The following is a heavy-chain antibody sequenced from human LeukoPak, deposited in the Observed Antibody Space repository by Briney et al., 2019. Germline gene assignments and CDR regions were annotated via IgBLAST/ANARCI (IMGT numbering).Heavy chain of an antibody. J-gene: IGHJ6*02. V-gene: IGHV3-30*18. CDR1: GFTFSSYG. CDR3: AKTVRSYYGSGRYGMDV. Sequence: SGGSLRLSCAASGFTFSSYGMHWVRQAPGKGLEWVAVISYDGSNKYYADSVKGRFTISRGNSKNTLYLQMNSLRAEDTAVYYCAKTVRSYYGSGRYGMDVWGQGTTVTVSS. D-gene: IGHD3-10*01. CDR2: ISYDGSNK.